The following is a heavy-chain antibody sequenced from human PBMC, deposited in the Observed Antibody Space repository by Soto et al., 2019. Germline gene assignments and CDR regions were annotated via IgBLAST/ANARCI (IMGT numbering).Heavy chain of an antibody. CDR2: ISGSGGST. D-gene: IGHD5-18*01. CDR3: AKVPRGYSYGGYYSYAMDV. J-gene: IGHJ6*02. Sequence: GGSLRLSCAASGVTFSSYAMSWVRQAPGKGLEWVSAISGSGGSTYYADSVKGRFTISRDNSKNTLYLQMNSLRAEDTAVYYCAKVPRGYSYGGYYSYAMDVWGQATILSVSS. CDR1: GVTFSSYA. V-gene: IGHV3-23*01.